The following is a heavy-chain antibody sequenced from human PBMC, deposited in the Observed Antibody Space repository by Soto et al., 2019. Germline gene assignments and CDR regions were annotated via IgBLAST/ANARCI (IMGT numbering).Heavy chain of an antibody. CDR2: ISYDGSNK. V-gene: IGHV3-30*18. Sequence: PGGSLGLSCAASGFTFSSYGMHWVRQAPGKGLEWVAVISYDGSNKYYADSVKGRFTISRDNSKNTLYLQMNSLRAEDTAVYYCAKEAGTSLAFDYWGQGTLVTVSS. CDR3: AKEAGTSLAFDY. J-gene: IGHJ4*02. CDR1: GFTFSSYG. D-gene: IGHD6-19*01.